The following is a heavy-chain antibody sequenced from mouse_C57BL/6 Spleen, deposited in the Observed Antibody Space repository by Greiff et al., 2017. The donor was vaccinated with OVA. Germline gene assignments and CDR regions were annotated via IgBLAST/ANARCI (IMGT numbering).Heavy chain of an antibody. CDR1: GYNFTSYW. CDR2: IDPNSGGT. J-gene: IGHJ2*01. V-gene: IGHV1-72*01. Sequence: QVQLQQPGAELLKPWASVKLSCKASGYNFTSYWMHWVKQRPGRGLEGIGRIDPNSGGTKYNEKFKSKATLTVDKPSSTAYMQLSSLTSEDSAVYYCARAATVVLYYFDYWGQGTTLTVSS. D-gene: IGHD1-1*01. CDR3: ARAATVVLYYFDY.